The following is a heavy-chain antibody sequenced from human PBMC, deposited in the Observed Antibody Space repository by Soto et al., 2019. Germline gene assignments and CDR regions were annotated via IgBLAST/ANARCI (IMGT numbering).Heavy chain of an antibody. D-gene: IGHD4-17*01. CDR2: INWDDDK. CDR3: ARIRRDYAYDY. J-gene: IGHJ4*02. V-gene: IGHV2-70*01. CDR1: GFSLTSTGMC. Sequence: GSGATLVNPTQTLTLPYTFSGFSLTSTGMCVNWIRQPPGKALEWLALINWDDDKYYSTSLKTRLTISKDTSKNQVVLTVTNMDPVDTATYYCARIRRDYAYDYWGLGTLVTVSS.